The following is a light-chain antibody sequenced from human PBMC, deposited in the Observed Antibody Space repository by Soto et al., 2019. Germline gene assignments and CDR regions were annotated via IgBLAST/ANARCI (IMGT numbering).Light chain of an antibody. V-gene: IGKV1-5*01. J-gene: IGKJ2*01. CDR2: DAS. CDR3: QQRGDWPLYT. Sequence: DIQMTQSPSTLSASVGDRVAITCRASQSISTWLAWYQQKPGKAPKLLISDASTLESGVPSRFSGSGSGTEFTLTISSLQPDDFATYYCQQRGDWPLYTFGQGTKLEIK. CDR1: QSISTW.